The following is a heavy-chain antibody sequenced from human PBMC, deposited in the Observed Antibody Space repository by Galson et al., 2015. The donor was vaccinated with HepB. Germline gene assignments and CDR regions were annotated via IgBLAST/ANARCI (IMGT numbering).Heavy chain of an antibody. Sequence: SVKVSCKASGYTFTGYYMHWVRQAPGQGLEWMGWINPNSGGTNYAQKFQGWVTMTRDTSISTAYMELSRLRSDDTAVYYCARSYYDSSGYYSPYWYFDLWGRGTLVTVSS. CDR3: ARSYYDSSGYYSPYWYFDL. CDR2: INPNSGGT. D-gene: IGHD3-22*01. J-gene: IGHJ2*01. CDR1: GYTFTGYY. V-gene: IGHV1-2*04.